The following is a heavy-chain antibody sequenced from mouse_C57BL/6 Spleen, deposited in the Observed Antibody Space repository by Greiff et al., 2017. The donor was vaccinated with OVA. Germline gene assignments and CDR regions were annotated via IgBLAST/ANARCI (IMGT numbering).Heavy chain of an antibody. J-gene: IGHJ4*01. CDR3: TRSDYDRGAMDY. CDR1: GYTFTSYW. V-gene: IGHV1-5*01. Sequence: EVQLQQSGTVLARPGASVKMSCKTSGYTFTSYWMHWVKQRPGQGLEWIGAIYPGNSDTSYNQKFKGKAKLTAVTSASTAYMELSSLTNEDSAVYYCTRSDYDRGAMDYWGQGTSVTVSS. CDR2: IYPGNSDT. D-gene: IGHD2-4*01.